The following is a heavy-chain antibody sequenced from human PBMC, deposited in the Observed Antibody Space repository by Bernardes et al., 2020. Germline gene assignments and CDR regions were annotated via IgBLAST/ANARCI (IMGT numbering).Heavy chain of an antibody. Sequence: WETLSLTCTVSGGSISSSSYYWDWIRQPTGKGLEWIGSIYYSGSTYYNPSLNSRVTISVDTSKNQFSLKLSCVTAADTAVYYCARQSSVWSDAFDIWGQGTMVTVSS. V-gene: IGHV4-39*01. CDR3: ARQSSVWSDAFDI. J-gene: IGHJ3*02. CDR1: GGSISSSSYY. CDR2: IYYSGST. D-gene: IGHD6-13*01.